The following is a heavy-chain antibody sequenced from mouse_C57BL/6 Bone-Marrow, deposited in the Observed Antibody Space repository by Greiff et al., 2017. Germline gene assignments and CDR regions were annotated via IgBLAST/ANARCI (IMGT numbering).Heavy chain of an antibody. CDR1: GYTFTSYW. J-gene: IGHJ1*03. V-gene: IGHV1-55*01. Sequence: QVQLQQPGAELVKPGASVKMSCKASGYTFTSYWITWVKQRPGQGLEWIGDIYPGSGSTNYNEKFKGKATLPVDTSSSTAYMQLSSLTSEDCAVYYDTRPYYSNSWNFDVGGTGTTVTVSS. CDR3: TRPYYSNSWNFDV. CDR2: IYPGSGST. D-gene: IGHD2-5*01.